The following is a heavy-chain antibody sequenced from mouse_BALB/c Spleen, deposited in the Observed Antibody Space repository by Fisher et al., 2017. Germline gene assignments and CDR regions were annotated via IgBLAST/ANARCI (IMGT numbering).Heavy chain of an antibody. J-gene: IGHJ4*01. V-gene: IGHV1-26*01. CDR3: ARGGYYYAMDY. Sequence: KFKGKATLTVDKSSSTAYMELRSLTSEDSAVYYCARGGYYYAMDYWGQGTSVTVSS.